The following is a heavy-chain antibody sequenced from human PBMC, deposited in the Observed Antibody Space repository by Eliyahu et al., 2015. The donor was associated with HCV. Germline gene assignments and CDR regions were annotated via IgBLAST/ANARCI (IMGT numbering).Heavy chain of an antibody. CDR1: GFTFSXXW. Sequence: EVQLVESGGGLVQPGGSLRXSCAASGFTFSXXWMHWVRQAPGKGXVWVSRINSDGSSTSYADSVKGRFTISRDNAKNTLYLQMNSLRAEDTAVYYCARDGTLDFWSGYSVYWGQGTLVTVSS. J-gene: IGHJ4*02. CDR2: INSDGSST. D-gene: IGHD3-3*01. CDR3: ARDGTLDFWSGYSVY. V-gene: IGHV3-74*01.